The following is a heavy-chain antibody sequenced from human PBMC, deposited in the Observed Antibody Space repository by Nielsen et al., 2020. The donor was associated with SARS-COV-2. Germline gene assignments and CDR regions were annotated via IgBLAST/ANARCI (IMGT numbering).Heavy chain of an antibody. CDR1: GESFTGYT. J-gene: IGHJ6*02. V-gene: IGHV4-34*01. Sequence: SETLSLTCAVHGESFTGYTWSWIRQPPGKGLEWIGDINHSGDTYYTPSLKSRVTISVDTSKNHLSLNLISVTAADTAVYYCARHYYGGRAYYYYYGMDVWGQGTTVTVSS. CDR3: ARHYYGGRAYYYYYGMDV. CDR2: INHSGDT. D-gene: IGHD4-23*01.